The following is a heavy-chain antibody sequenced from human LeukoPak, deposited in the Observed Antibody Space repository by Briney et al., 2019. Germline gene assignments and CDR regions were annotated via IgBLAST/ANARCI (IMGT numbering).Heavy chain of an antibody. CDR3: ASGGRAYNF. J-gene: IGHJ4*02. V-gene: IGHV3-11*01. D-gene: IGHD1-14*01. Sequence: PGGSLRLSCAASGMRFSDFYMSWMRQAPGKGLEWISFISSNGNIIHYADSAKGRFTISRDNAKNSLYLHMDSLRVEDTATYYCASGGRAYNFWGPGTAVTVPS. CDR1: GMRFSDFY. CDR2: ISSNGNII.